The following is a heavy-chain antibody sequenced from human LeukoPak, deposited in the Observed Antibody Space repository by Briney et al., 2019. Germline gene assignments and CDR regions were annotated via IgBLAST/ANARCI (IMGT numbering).Heavy chain of an antibody. D-gene: IGHD4/OR15-4a*01. CDR1: GFTFSTSA. J-gene: IGHJ5*02. CDR2: ISHDGDTA. CDR3: VTSGANA. Sequence: GGSLRLSCSASGFTFSTSAMYWVRQAPGKGLEYVSAISHDGDTAYYTDSVKGRFTISRDNSKNTLYLQMSSLRPEDTAVYYCVTSGANAWGQGILVTVSS. V-gene: IGHV3-64D*09.